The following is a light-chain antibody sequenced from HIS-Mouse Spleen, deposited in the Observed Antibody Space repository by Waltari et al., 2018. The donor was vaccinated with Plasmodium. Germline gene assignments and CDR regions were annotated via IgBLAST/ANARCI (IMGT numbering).Light chain of an antibody. CDR1: SSDVGSYNL. V-gene: IGLV2-23*01. CDR2: EGS. J-gene: IGLJ2*01. CDR3: CSYAGSRV. Sequence: QSALTQPASVSGSPGQSITISCTGTSSDVGSYNLVSWYQQHPGKAPKRMIYEGSKRPSGVSNRFSGSKSGNTASLTISGLQAEVEADYYCCSYAGSRVFGGGTKLTVL.